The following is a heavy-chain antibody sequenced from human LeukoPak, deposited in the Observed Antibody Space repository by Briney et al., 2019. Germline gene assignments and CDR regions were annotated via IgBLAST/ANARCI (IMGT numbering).Heavy chain of an antibody. J-gene: IGHJ6*03. CDR1: GYTFTGYY. D-gene: IGHD1-7*01. CDR2: INPNSGGT. Sequence: ASVKVSCKASGYTFTGYYMHWVRQAPGQGLEWMGWINPNSGGTNYAQKFQGRVTITADKSTSTAYMELSSLRSEDTAVYYCAREGITGTTGYYYYMDVWGKGTTVTVSS. CDR3: AREGITGTTGYYYYMDV. V-gene: IGHV1-2*02.